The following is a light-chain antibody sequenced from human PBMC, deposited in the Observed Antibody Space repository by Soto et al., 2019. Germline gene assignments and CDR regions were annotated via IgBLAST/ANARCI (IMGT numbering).Light chain of an antibody. CDR3: EQGSNWPIT. J-gene: IGKJ5*01. Sequence: EFVLTQSPATLSLSPGERATLSCRASQSVSSYLAWYQQKPGQAPRLLIYDASNRATGIPARFSGSGSGTDFTLTISSLDPEDFAVYYFEQGSNWPITFGQGTRLEI. CDR1: QSVSSY. V-gene: IGKV3-11*01. CDR2: DAS.